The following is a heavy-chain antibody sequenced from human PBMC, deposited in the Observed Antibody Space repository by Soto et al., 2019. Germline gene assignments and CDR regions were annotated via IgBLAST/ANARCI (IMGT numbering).Heavy chain of an antibody. CDR1: GFTCTSYT. Sequence: LSLSCAASGFTCTSYTMNWFRQAPGKGLEWVSSISSSSDYIYYADSMKGRVTISRDNAKNSLFLDMNSLTGEDTAVYYCARARVYATGPLDFWGQGTLVTVSS. CDR2: ISSSSDYI. D-gene: IGHD6-13*01. CDR3: ARARVYATGPLDF. V-gene: IGHV3-21*06. J-gene: IGHJ4*02.